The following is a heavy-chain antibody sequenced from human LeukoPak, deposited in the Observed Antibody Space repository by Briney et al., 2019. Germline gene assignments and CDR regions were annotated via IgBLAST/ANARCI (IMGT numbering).Heavy chain of an antibody. J-gene: IGHJ5*02. V-gene: IGHV4-34*01. CDR3: ARAEYCSSTSCSLDSFDH. CDR2: INHSGST. Sequence: SETLSLTCAVYGGSFSGYYWSWIRQPPGKGLEWIGEINHSGSTNYNPSLKSRVTISVDTSKNQFSLKLSSVTAADTAVYYCARAEYCSSTSCSLDSFDHWGQGTLVTVSS. CDR1: GGSFSGYY. D-gene: IGHD2-2*01.